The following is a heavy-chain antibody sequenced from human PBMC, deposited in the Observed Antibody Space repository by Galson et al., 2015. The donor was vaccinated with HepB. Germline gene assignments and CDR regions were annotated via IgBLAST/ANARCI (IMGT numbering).Heavy chain of an antibody. Sequence: SVKDSCKASGYIFTSGDFNWVRQATGQGLERMGWINSNSGNTGFAQKFQGRVTLTTDTPIRSAYMELSSLTFDDTAVYYCQFRGSSWRGLDLWGQGTLVTVSS. V-gene: IGHV1-8*01. CDR2: INSNSGNT. CDR3: QFRGSSWRGLDL. D-gene: IGHD6-13*01. J-gene: IGHJ4*02. CDR1: GYIFTSGD.